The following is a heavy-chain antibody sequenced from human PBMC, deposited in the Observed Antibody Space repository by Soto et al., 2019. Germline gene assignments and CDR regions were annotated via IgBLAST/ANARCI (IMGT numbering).Heavy chain of an antibody. CDR1: GFTFDDYA. CDR3: AKDKDTGIAAAGYYFDY. D-gene: IGHD6-13*01. CDR2: ISWNSGSI. J-gene: IGHJ4*02. Sequence: PGGSLRLSCAASGFTFDDYAMHWVRQAPGKGLEWVSGISWNSGSIGYADSVKGRFTISRDNAKNSLYLQMNSLRAEDTALYYFAKDKDTGIAAAGYYFDYWGQGTLVTVSS. V-gene: IGHV3-9*01.